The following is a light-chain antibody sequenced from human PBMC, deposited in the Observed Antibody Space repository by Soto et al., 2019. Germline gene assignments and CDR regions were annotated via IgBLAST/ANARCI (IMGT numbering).Light chain of an antibody. CDR3: QQYNDWPPIT. J-gene: IGKJ5*01. V-gene: IGKV3-15*01. Sequence: EVVLTQSPVILSVSPGESATLSCRASESVTRNLAWYQHIPGQAPRLLVFHASVRATGIPARFSGSGSGTEFSPTISNLQSEDFAVYFCQQYNDWPPITFGQGTRLEIK. CDR2: HAS. CDR1: ESVTRN.